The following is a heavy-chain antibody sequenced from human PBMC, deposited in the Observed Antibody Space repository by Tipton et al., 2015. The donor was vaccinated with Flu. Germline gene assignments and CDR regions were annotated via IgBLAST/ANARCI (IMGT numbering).Heavy chain of an antibody. J-gene: IGHJ6*02. Sequence: TLSLTCAVYVGSFSGYYWSWIRQTPGKGLEWIGEINHSGSSNYNPSLKNRVSISVDTSKNHFSLNVTSVTAADTAVYYCARGRYYGSGSYLPLHYYYGMDVWGQGTTVTVS. CDR3: ARGRYYGSGSYLPLHYYYGMDV. CDR1: VGSFSGYY. CDR2: INHSGSS. V-gene: IGHV4-34*01. D-gene: IGHD3-10*01.